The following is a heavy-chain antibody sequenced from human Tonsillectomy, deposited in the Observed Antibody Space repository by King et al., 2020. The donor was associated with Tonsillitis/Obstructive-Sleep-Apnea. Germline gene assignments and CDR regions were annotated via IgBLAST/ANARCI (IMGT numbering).Heavy chain of an antibody. Sequence: VQLVQSGAEVKKPGASVKVSCKASGYTFTSYAMHWVRQAPGQRLEWMGWINAGNGNTKYSQKVQGRVTITRDTSASTAYMELSSLRSEDTAVYYCAGSGEQWLAGHAFDIWGQGTMVTVSS. V-gene: IGHV1-3*01. J-gene: IGHJ3*02. D-gene: IGHD6-19*01. CDR2: INAGNGNT. CDR3: AGSGEQWLAGHAFDI. CDR1: GYTFTSYA.